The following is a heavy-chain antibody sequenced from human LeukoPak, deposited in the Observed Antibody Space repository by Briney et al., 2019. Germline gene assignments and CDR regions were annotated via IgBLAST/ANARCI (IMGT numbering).Heavy chain of an antibody. Sequence: ETLSLTCTVSGYSSSIDYYWGWIRQSPGKGLEWVSAISGSGGSTYYADSVKGRFTISRDNSKNTLYLQMNSLRAEDTAVYYCAKSGSYHWYFDLWGRGTLVTVSS. CDR1: GYSSSIDY. CDR3: AKSGSYHWYFDL. V-gene: IGHV3-23*01. D-gene: IGHD1-26*01. J-gene: IGHJ2*01. CDR2: ISGSGGST.